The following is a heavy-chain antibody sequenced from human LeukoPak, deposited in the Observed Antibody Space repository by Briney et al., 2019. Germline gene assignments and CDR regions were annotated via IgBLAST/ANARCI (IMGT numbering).Heavy chain of an antibody. CDR1: GGTLSSYA. V-gene: IGHV1-69*01. J-gene: IGHJ5*02. Sequence: SVKVSCKASGGTLSSYAISWVRQAPGQGLEWMGGIIPIFGTANCAQKFQGRVTITADESTSTAYMELSSLISQDTAVYYCASCIAAAYNWFDPWGQGTLVTVSS. D-gene: IGHD6-13*01. CDR3: ASCIAAAYNWFDP. CDR2: IIPIFGTA.